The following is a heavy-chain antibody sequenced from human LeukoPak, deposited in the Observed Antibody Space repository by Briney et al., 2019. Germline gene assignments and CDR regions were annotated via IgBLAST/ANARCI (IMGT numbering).Heavy chain of an antibody. CDR1: GFTFSSYG. V-gene: IGHV3-30*02. D-gene: IGHD2-2*01. Sequence: TGGPLSLSCAASGFTFSSYGMHWVRQAPGKGMEGVAFIRYDGSNNSYADPVKGRLTIFRDNSKNTLYLQMNSLRAEDTAVYYCAKERVVVVPAAILLDYWGQGTLVTVSS. J-gene: IGHJ4*02. CDR2: IRYDGSNN. CDR3: AKERVVVVPAAILLDY.